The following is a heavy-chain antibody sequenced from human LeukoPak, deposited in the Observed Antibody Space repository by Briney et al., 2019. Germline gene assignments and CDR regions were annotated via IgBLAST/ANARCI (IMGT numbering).Heavy chain of an antibody. CDR1: GGSFSGYY. CDR3: ARQKGYGSGLGYFDY. Sequence: SETLSLTCAVSGGSFSGYYWGWIRQPPGKGLEWIGYIYYSGSTNYNPSLKSRVTISVETSKNQSSLKLSSVTAADTAVYYCARQKGYGSGLGYFDYWGQGSLVTVSS. V-gene: IGHV4-59*08. CDR2: IYYSGST. J-gene: IGHJ4*02. D-gene: IGHD3-10*01.